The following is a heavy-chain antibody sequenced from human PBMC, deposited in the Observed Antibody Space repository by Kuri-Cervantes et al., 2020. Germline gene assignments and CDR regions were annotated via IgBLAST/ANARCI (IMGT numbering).Heavy chain of an antibody. V-gene: IGHV3-30*01. Sequence: GGSLRLSCAAAGFTFSNYAMYWVRQAPGKGLKWVAGISYDGSNKYYADSVKGRFTISRDNSKNTLYLQMNSLRAEDTAVCFCARDSPNYYYYYMDVWGKGTTVTVSS. CDR3: ARDSPNYYYYYMDV. CDR2: ISYDGSNK. J-gene: IGHJ6*03. CDR1: GFTFSNYA.